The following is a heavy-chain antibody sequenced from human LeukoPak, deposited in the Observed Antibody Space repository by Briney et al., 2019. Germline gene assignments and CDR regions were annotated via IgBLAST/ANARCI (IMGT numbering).Heavy chain of an antibody. CDR1: GGTFSAYW. D-gene: IGHD2-21*02. V-gene: IGHV3-7*01. CDR3: AKVPRDSDCY. J-gene: IGHJ4*02. Sequence: GGSLRLSCAVSGGTFSAYWMASVRQSPGKGLEWVAEINEDGSVKYYVDSMKGRFAISRDNAKNSLYLQMNSLGAEDTAVYYCAKVPRDSDCYWGQGTLVTVSS. CDR2: INEDGSVK.